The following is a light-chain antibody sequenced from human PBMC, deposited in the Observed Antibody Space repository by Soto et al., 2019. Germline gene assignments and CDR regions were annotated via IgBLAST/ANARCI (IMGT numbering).Light chain of an antibody. V-gene: IGLV1-40*01. CDR3: QSTDRSLSGWV. CDR2: GNS. Sequence: QSVLTQPPSVSGAPGQRVTISCTGSSSNIGAGYDVHWYQQLPGTAPKLLIYGNSNRPSGVPDRFSGSKSGTSASLAITGIQAEDEADYYCQSTDRSLSGWVFGGGTKLTVL. J-gene: IGLJ3*02. CDR1: SSNIGAGYD.